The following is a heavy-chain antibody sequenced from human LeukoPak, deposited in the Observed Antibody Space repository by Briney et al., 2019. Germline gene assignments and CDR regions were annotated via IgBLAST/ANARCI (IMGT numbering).Heavy chain of an antibody. Sequence: GGSLRLSCAASGFTFSDYYMTWIRQAPGKGLEWVSDISSGGSTIYYSDSVKGRFTISRDNAKNSLYLQMNSLRAEDTAVYYCARLVTEYSGYERGDYWGQGTLVTVSS. J-gene: IGHJ4*02. D-gene: IGHD5-12*01. V-gene: IGHV3-11*04. CDR2: ISSGGSTI. CDR1: GFTFSDYY. CDR3: ARLVTEYSGYERGDY.